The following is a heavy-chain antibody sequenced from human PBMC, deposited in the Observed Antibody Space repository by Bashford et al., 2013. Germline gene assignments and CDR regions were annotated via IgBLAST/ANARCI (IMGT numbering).Heavy chain of an antibody. J-gene: IGHJ4*02. Sequence: GSLRLSCAASGFTFSGYSMYWVRQAPGKGLMWVARIYNDGSSTTYADSVKGRFTISRDNAKNTLYLQMNSLRGEDTAVYYCSRGGIWSLDYWGQGTLVTVSS. CDR2: IYNDGSST. D-gene: IGHD2-15*01. CDR3: SRGGIWSLDY. CDR1: GFTFSGYS. V-gene: IGHV3-74*01.